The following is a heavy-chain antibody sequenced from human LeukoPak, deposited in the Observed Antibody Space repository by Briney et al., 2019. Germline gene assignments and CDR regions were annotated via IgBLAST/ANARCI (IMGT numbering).Heavy chain of an antibody. D-gene: IGHD3-22*01. CDR1: GGTFSSYA. CDR2: ISPIFGTA. Sequence: SVKVSCKASGGTFSSYAISWVRQAPGQGLEWMGGISPIFGTANYAQKFQGRVTITTDESTSTAYMELSSLRSEDTAVYYCASSDSSGRHVGYYYYYIDVWGKGTTVTVSS. J-gene: IGHJ6*03. CDR3: ASSDSSGRHVGYYYYYIDV. V-gene: IGHV1-69*05.